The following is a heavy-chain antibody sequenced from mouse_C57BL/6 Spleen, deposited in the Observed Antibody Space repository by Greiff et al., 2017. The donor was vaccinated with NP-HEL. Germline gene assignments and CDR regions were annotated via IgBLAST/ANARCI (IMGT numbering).Heavy chain of an antibody. J-gene: IGHJ1*03. D-gene: IGHD1-1*01. V-gene: IGHV1-64*01. CDR2: IHPNSGST. Sequence: QVQLKQPGAELVKPGASVKLSCKASGYTFTSYWMHWVKQRPGQGLEWIGMIHPNSGSTNYNEKFKSKATLTVDKSSSTAYMQLSSLTSEDSAVYYCARDLLLRMDWYFDVWGTGTTVTVSS. CDR1: GYTFTSYW. CDR3: ARDLLLRMDWYFDV.